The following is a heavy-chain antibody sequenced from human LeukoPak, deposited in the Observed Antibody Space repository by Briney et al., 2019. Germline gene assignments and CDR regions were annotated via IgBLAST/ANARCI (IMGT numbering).Heavy chain of an antibody. J-gene: IGHJ4*02. D-gene: IGHD1-26*01. CDR1: GGSIRSSSYY. CDR2: IYYGGGT. V-gene: IGHV4-39*07. CDR3: AGTMESESFSTFDY. Sequence: PSETLSLTCSVSGGSIRSSSYYWGWIRQPPGKGLEWIASIYYGGGTYYNSSLKSRATISVDTSKNQFSLKLSSVTAADTAVYYCAGTMESESFSTFDYWGQGTLVTVSS.